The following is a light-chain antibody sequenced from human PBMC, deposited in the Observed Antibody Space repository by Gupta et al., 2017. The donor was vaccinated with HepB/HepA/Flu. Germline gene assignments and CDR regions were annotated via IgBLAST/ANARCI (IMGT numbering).Light chain of an antibody. CDR1: SSTIGAGYA. CDR2: GNS. V-gene: IGLV1-40*01. Sequence: QSVLTQPPSVSSAPGQRVTISCTGSSSTIGAGYAVHWYQQPPGTAPKLPIDGNSNRPSGVPERFSGSKSGTSAALTITGLQAEDEADDYCQSEDSSRSVWVFGGGTKLTVL. CDR3: QSEDSSRSVWV. J-gene: IGLJ3*02.